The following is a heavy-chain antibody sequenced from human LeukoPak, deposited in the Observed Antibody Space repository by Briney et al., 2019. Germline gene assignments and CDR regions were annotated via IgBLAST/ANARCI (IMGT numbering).Heavy chain of an antibody. CDR3: ARSKKASAPVDY. Sequence: ASVKVSCKASGYTFTSYYMHWVRQAPGQGLEWMGIINPSGGSTSYAQKFQGRVTMTRDTSISTAYMELSRLRSDDTAVYYCARSKKASAPVDYWGQGTLVTVSS. V-gene: IGHV1-46*01. CDR2: INPSGGST. CDR1: GYTFTSYY. J-gene: IGHJ4*02.